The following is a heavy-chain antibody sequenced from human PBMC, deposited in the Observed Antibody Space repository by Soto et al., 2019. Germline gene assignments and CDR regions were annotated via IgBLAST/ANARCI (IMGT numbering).Heavy chain of an antibody. CDR1: EFPFSSYA. CDR2: ISGSGGST. CDR3: AKGVGYIFPGSDWYFVL. Sequence: EVELLESGGGLVRPGGSLRLSCAASEFPFSSYAMNWVRQAPGKGLEWVSSISGSGGSTYYADSVRGRFTISRDMSKITLYLQMNTLRAAYPAVYYCAKGVGYIFPGSDWYFVLWGRGYLVTLSS. D-gene: IGHD5-12*01. J-gene: IGHJ2*01. V-gene: IGHV3-23*01.